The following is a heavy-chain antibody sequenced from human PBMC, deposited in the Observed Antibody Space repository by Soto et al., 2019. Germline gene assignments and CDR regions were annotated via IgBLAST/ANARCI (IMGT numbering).Heavy chain of an antibody. Sequence: GGSLRLSCAASGLTFSNYAMHWVRQAPGKGLEWVAVISYDGSNKYYADSVKGRFTISRDNSKNTLYLQMNSLRPEDTAVYYCARDHSGYCSSISCYRSGMDVWGQGTTVTV. J-gene: IGHJ6*02. CDR3: ARDHSGYCSSISCYRSGMDV. D-gene: IGHD2-2*02. V-gene: IGHV3-30-3*01. CDR2: ISYDGSNK. CDR1: GLTFSNYA.